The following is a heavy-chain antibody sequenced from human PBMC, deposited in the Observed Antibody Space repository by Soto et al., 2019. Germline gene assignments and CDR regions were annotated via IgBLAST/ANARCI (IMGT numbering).Heavy chain of an antibody. CDR1: GFTFSSYA. D-gene: IGHD3-10*01. J-gene: IGHJ6*02. Sequence: GGSLRLSCAASGFTFSSYAMHWVRQAPGKGLEWVAVISYDESNKYYADSVKGRFTISRDNSKNTLYLQMNSLRAEDTAVYYYARFYYGSGILRYYYYYYGMDVWGQGTTVTVSS. V-gene: IGHV3-30-3*01. CDR2: ISYDESNK. CDR3: ARFYYGSGILRYYYYYYGMDV.